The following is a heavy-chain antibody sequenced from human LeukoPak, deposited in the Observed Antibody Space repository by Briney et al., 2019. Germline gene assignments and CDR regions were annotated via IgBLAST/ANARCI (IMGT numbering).Heavy chain of an antibody. Sequence: NPSETLSLTCTVSGGSISSYYWSWIRQPAGKELEWIGRINSSGSSSFNPSLKSRVTMSVDTSKNQFSLKLSSVTAADTAVYYCARERAGSGYSGHDGGWFDPWGQGTLATVSS. V-gene: IGHV4-4*07. CDR1: GGSISSYY. CDR3: ARERAGSGYSGHDGGWFDP. CDR2: INSSGSS. J-gene: IGHJ5*02. D-gene: IGHD5-12*01.